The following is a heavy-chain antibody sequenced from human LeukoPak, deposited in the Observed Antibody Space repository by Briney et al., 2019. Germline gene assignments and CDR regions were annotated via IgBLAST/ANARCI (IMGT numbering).Heavy chain of an antibody. D-gene: IGHD2-8*02. Sequence: GGSLRLPCAASGFTFSSYDMHWVRQATGKGLEWVSAIGTAGDTYYPGSVKGRFTISRENAKNSLYLQMNSLRAGDTAVYYCAREVGYSGGMDVWGQGTTVTVSS. V-gene: IGHV3-13*01. CDR2: IGTAGDT. J-gene: IGHJ6*02. CDR1: GFTFSSYD. CDR3: AREVGYSGGMDV.